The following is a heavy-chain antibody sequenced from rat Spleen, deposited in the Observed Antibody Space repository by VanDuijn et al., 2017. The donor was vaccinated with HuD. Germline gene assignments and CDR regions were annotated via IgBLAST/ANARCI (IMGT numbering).Heavy chain of an antibody. CDR2: ISYDGGST. D-gene: IGHD3-4*01. CDR1: GFTFSNYG. CDR3: TGSNPNWFAY. V-gene: IGHV5-19*01. J-gene: IGHJ3*01. Sequence: EVQLVESGGGLVQPGRSMKLSCAASGFTFSNYGMHWIRQAPTKGLEWVASISYDGGSTYYRDSVKGRFVISKDNAKNTGYLQMTNLKSEDTAMYYCTGSNPNWFAYWGQGTLVTVSS.